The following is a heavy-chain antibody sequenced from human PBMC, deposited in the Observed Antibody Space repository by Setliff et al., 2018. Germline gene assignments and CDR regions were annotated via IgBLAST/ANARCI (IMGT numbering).Heavy chain of an antibody. J-gene: IGHJ5*02. CDR3: MRLVRFCSRTVCQRTSGDEA. Sequence: ASVQVSCKASGSTFRQSIVSWVRQAPGQGLEWLGWIGVYSGNTYSAQRFQGRVSLTTDESANTAYLELRGLRSDDTAVYYCMRLVRFCSRTVCQRTSGDEAWGQGTLVTVSS. V-gene: IGHV1-18*01. CDR2: IGVYSGNT. D-gene: IGHD3-3*01. CDR1: GSTFRQSI.